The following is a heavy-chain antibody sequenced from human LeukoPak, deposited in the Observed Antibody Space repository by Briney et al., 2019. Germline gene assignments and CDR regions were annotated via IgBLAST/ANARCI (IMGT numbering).Heavy chain of an antibody. J-gene: IGHJ6*03. CDR1: GFTFSSYA. CDR3: VKFRGIQHYNYHMDV. V-gene: IGHV3-23*01. CDR2: LTGSGGNK. D-gene: IGHD3-10*01. Sequence: GGSLRLSCAASGFTFSSYAMSWVRQAPGKGLEWVSGLTGSGGNKYSADSVKGMFTISRDNSKNTLSLQMNSLRAEDAAVYYCVKFRGIQHYNYHMDVWGKGTTVTVSS.